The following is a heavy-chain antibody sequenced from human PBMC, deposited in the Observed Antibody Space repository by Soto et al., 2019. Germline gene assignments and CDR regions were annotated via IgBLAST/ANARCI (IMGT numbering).Heavy chain of an antibody. CDR3: AREYYDYIWGSYRQYYFDY. J-gene: IGHJ4*02. Sequence: KQSQTLSLTCAISGDSVSSNSAAWNWIRQSPSRGLEWLGRTYYRSKWYNDYAVSVKSRITINPDTSKNQFSLQLNSVTPEDTAVYYCAREYYDYIWGSYRQYYFDYWGQGTLVTVSS. D-gene: IGHD3-16*02. CDR2: TYYRSKWYN. V-gene: IGHV6-1*01. CDR1: GDSVSSNSAA.